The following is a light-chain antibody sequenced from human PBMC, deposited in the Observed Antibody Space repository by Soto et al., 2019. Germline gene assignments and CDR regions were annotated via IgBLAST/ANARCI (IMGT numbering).Light chain of an antibody. CDR2: SNN. J-gene: IGLJ2*01. Sequence: VLTQPPSASGTPGQRVFISCSGSSSNIGGTNYAYWYQQLPGAAPKLLMHSNNLRPTGVPERISGSKSGTSASLAISGLRSEDEAVYYCASWDDRLGAVIFGGGTKVTVL. CDR1: SSNIGGTNY. CDR3: ASWDDRLGAVI. V-gene: IGLV1-47*02.